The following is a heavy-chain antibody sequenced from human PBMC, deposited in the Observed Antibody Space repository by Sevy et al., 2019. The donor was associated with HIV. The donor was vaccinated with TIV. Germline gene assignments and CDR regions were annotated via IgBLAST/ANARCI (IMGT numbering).Heavy chain of an antibody. Sequence: SETLSLTCTVSGGSIFSYYWSWIRQPAEKGLEWVGRVYTSGSTNYNPSLKSRVTMSVDTSENQFSLKLSSVTAADTAVYYCARVGSYYYGSGRLEGLWYFDLWGRGTLVTVSS. D-gene: IGHD3-10*01. J-gene: IGHJ2*01. V-gene: IGHV4-4*07. CDR3: ARVGSYYYGSGRLEGLWYFDL. CDR2: VYTSGST. CDR1: GGSIFSYY.